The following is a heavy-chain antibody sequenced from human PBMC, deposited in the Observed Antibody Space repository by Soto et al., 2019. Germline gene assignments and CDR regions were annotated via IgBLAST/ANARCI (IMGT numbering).Heavy chain of an antibody. CDR3: ARDARNADYDY. CDR1: GFTFSSHA. J-gene: IGHJ4*02. Sequence: EVQLVESGGGLVQPGGSLKLSCAVAGFTFSSHAMNWVRQAPGKGLEWVAYIHGTRSIIYYADSVKGRFTISRDNAKNSLYLQMDSLRDEDTALYYCARDARNADYDYWGQGTLVTVSS. CDR2: IHGTRSII. V-gene: IGHV3-48*02. D-gene: IGHD3-16*01.